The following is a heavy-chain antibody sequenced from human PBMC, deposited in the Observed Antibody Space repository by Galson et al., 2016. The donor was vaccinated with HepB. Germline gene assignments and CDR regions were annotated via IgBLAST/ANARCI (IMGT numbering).Heavy chain of an antibody. D-gene: IGHD3-3*01. CDR3: ARGRKYYDFWSGYYLNYYGLDI. CDR2: ITGTDYYT. V-gene: IGHV3-21*01. CDR1: GFAFRTYS. Sequence: SLRLSCAASGFAFRTYSMNWVRQTPGKGLEWVASITGTDYYTYYADSVKGRFIISRDNAKNSLYLQMNSLRTEDTAVYYCARGRKYYDFWSGYYLNYYGLDIWGQGTAVTVSS. J-gene: IGHJ6*02.